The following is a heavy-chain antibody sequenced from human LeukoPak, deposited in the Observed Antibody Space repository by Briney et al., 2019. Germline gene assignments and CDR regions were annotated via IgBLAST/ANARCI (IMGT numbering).Heavy chain of an antibody. CDR3: AREDLEVYFDY. J-gene: IGHJ4*02. CDR1: GFTFSSYG. CDR2: VSSSGSTI. Sequence: PGGSLRLSCAASGFTFSSYGMHWVRQAPGKGLEWVSYVSSSGSTIYYADSVKGRFTISRDNAKNSLYLQMNSLRAEDTAVYYCAREDLEVYFDYWGQGTLVTVSS. D-gene: IGHD3-3*01. V-gene: IGHV3-48*04.